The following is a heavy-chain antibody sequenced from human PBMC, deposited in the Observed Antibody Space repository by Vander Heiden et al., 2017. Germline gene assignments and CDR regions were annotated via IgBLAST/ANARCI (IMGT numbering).Heavy chain of an antibody. V-gene: IGHV3-30*18. J-gene: IGHJ4*02. CDR1: GFTFSSYG. D-gene: IGHD5-18*01. CDR2: ISYDGSNK. Sequence: QVQLVESGGGVVQPGRSLRLSCAASGFTFSSYGRHWVRQAPGKGLEWVAVISYDGSNKYYADSVKGRFTISRDNSKNTLYLQMNSLRAEDTAVYYCAKGWVQLWNFDYWGQGTLVTVSS. CDR3: AKGWVQLWNFDY.